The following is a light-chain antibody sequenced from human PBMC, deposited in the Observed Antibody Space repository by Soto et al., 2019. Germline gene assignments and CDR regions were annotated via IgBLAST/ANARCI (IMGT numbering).Light chain of an antibody. Sequence: QAVVTQGPSLTVSPGGTVTLTCASSTGAVTSGNYPSWFQQKPGQTPRTLIYTTNTKHSWTPARFSGSLLGGKAALTLSAVQPEDEADYYCLLYFGGAQLVFGGGTKVTVL. V-gene: IGLV7-43*01. CDR1: TGAVTSGNY. CDR3: LLYFGGAQLV. J-gene: IGLJ3*02. CDR2: TTN.